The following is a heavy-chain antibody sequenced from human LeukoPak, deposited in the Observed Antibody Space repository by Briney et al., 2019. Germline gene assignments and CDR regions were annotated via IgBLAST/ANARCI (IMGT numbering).Heavy chain of an antibody. CDR1: GFPFTHHG. V-gene: IGHV1-18*01. CDR3: ARDPTNTSGRYAYFDY. Sequence: GPVRVSCKASGFPFTHHGITWVRQAPGQGLEWMGWISGYNGDTTYAQNFQGRVTLTTDTSTSTAYMELRSLRSDDTAVYYCARDPTNTSGRYAYFDYWGQGTLVTVSS. J-gene: IGHJ4*02. CDR2: ISGYNGDT. D-gene: IGHD6-19*01.